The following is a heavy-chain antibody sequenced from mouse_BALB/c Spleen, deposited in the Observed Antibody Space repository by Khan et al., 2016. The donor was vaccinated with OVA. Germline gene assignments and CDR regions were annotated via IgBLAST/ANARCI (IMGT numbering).Heavy chain of an antibody. J-gene: IGHJ4*01. Sequence: EVELVESGGGLVQPGGALKLSCATSGFTFGDYYMYWVRQTPEKRLEWVAYISNGGGSTYYPDTVKGRFTISRDNAKHIRYMQMSRLKSEDTAMYFCARQLDGAIDYWGQGTSVTVSS. CDR2: ISNGGGST. CDR3: ARQLDGAIDY. CDR1: GFTFGDYY. V-gene: IGHV5-12*02.